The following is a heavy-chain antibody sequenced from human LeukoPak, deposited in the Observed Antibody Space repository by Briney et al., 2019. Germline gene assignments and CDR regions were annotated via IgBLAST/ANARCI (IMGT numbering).Heavy chain of an antibody. V-gene: IGHV3-23*01. J-gene: IGHJ5*02. CDR2: ISSSGGST. D-gene: IGHD1-26*01. CDR1: GFTFSSYA. Sequence: GGSLRLSCAASGFTFSSYAMSWVRQAPGKGLEWVSAISSSGGSTYYADSVKGRFTISRDNSKNTLYLQMNSLRAEDTAVYYCAKGSYSGSYLNWFDPWGQGTLVTVSS. CDR3: AKGSYSGSYLNWFDP.